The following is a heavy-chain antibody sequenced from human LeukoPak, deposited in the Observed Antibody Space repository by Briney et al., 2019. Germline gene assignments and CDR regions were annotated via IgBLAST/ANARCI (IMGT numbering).Heavy chain of an antibody. CDR1: GFSISSYY. Sequence: AGTLSLTCTASGFSISSYYWSWIRQPPGKGLEWIWYIYYSGSTNYNPSLKSRVTISVDTSKNQFSLKLSPVTAAATAVYYCARSSGWDAFDIWGQGTMVTVSS. V-gene: IGHV4-59*01. CDR3: ARSSGWDAFDI. D-gene: IGHD6-19*01. J-gene: IGHJ3*02. CDR2: IYYSGST.